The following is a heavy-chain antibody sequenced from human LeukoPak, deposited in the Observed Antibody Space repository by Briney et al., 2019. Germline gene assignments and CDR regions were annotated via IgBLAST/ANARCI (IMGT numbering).Heavy chain of an antibody. D-gene: IGHD6-19*01. J-gene: IGHJ4*02. Sequence: PGGSQRLSCAASGFPLSTCRMNWVRQAPGKGLEWVLSLSPGSSYIYYADSVKGRFSISRDNAKNSLYLEMNSLRAEDTAVYYCARGATRLAVAVDYFDYWGQGTLVTVSS. V-gene: IGHV3-21*01. CDR1: GFPLSTCR. CDR2: LSPGSSYI. CDR3: ARGATRLAVAVDYFDY.